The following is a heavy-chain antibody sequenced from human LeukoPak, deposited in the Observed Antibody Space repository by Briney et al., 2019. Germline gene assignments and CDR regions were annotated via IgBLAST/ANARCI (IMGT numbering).Heavy chain of an antibody. CDR3: ARDGRSSGYDRRLGYYGMDV. V-gene: IGHV3-48*04. J-gene: IGHJ6*02. D-gene: IGHD5-12*01. CDR2: ISSSSSTI. CDR1: GFTFSSYS. Sequence: GGSLRLSCAASGFTFSSYSMNWVRQAPGKGLEWVSYISSSSSTIYYADSVKGRFTISRDNAKNSLYLQMNSLRAEDTAVYYCARDGRSSGYDRRLGYYGMDVWGQGTTVTVSS.